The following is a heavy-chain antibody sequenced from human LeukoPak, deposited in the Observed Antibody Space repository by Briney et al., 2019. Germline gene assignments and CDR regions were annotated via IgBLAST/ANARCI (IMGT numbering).Heavy chain of an antibody. J-gene: IGHJ4*02. D-gene: IGHD6-13*01. V-gene: IGHV1-2*02. CDR1: GYTFTDYF. Sequence: ASAKVSCKASGYTFTDYFIHWVRQAPGQGLEWMGWINPNSGGTNYAQKFQGRVTLTRDTSISTAYLDLSRLRSDDTAVYYCARPPAAGTDYWGQGALVTVSS. CDR3: ARPPAAGTDY. CDR2: INPNSGGT.